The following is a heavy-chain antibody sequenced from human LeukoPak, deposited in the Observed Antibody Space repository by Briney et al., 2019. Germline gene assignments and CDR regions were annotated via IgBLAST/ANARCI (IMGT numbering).Heavy chain of an antibody. V-gene: IGHV4-38-2*02. D-gene: IGHD7-27*01. J-gene: IGHJ4*02. Sequence: SETLSLTCTVSGYSISSGYYWGWIRQPPGKGLEWIGSIYHSGSTYYNPSLKSRVTISVDTSKNQFSLKLSSVTAADTAVYCCARETINWGSYYFDYWGQGTLVTVSS. CDR1: GYSISSGYY. CDR3: ARETINWGSYYFDY. CDR2: IYHSGST.